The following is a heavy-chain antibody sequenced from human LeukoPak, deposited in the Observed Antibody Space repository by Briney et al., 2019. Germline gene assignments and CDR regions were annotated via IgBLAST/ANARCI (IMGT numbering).Heavy chain of an antibody. CDR1: GFTFSSYW. D-gene: IGHD6-13*01. Sequence: GGSLRLSCAASGFTFSSYWMNWVRQAPGKGLEWVANINQDGSEKYYVDSVKGRFTISRDNAKNSLYLQMNSLRAEDTAVYYCAREETIAAAGIDYWGQGTLVTVSS. V-gene: IGHV3-7*01. CDR3: AREETIAAAGIDY. J-gene: IGHJ4*02. CDR2: INQDGSEK.